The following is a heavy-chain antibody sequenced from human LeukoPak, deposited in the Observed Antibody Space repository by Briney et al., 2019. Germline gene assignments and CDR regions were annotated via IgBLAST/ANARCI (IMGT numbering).Heavy chain of an antibody. D-gene: IGHD3-9*01. CDR3: ARHKYDTLTGYLTFDY. J-gene: IGHJ4*02. Sequence: TSETLSLTCAVYGGSFSDYYWSWIRQPPGKGLEWIGEINHSGCTNYSPSLKSRVTISVDTSKNQFSLNLRSVTAADTAVYYCARHKYDTLTGYLTFDYWGRGTLVTVSS. CDR1: GGSFSDYY. V-gene: IGHV4-34*01. CDR2: INHSGCT.